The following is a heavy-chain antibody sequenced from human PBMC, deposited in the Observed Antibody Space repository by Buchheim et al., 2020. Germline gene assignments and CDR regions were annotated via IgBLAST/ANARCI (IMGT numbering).Heavy chain of an antibody. Sequence: QVQLVESGGGVVQPGRSLRLSCADSGFTFSSYAMHWVRQAPGKGLEWVAVISYDGSNKYYADSVKGRFTISRGNSKNTLYLQMNSLRAEDTAVYYCARDLFGYYYDSSGYYPGDYWGQGTL. CDR3: ARDLFGYYYDSSGYYPGDY. J-gene: IGHJ4*02. V-gene: IGHV3-30-3*01. CDR1: GFTFSSYA. D-gene: IGHD3-22*01. CDR2: ISYDGSNK.